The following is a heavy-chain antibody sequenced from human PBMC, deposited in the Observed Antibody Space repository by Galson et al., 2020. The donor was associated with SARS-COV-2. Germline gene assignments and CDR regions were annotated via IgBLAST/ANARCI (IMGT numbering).Heavy chain of an antibody. J-gene: IGHJ1*01. CDR1: GFTFSSYY. Sequence: GGSLRLSCAASGFTFSSYYMSWVRQGPKKGLEWVSVIYTGDNTAYAESVKGRFTISRDTLKNTVDLQINSLRAEDTAVYYCARDGEDGFFQRWGQGTLVTL. CDR2: IYTGDNT. V-gene: IGHV3-66*01. CDR3: ARDGEDGFFQR. D-gene: IGHD7-27*01.